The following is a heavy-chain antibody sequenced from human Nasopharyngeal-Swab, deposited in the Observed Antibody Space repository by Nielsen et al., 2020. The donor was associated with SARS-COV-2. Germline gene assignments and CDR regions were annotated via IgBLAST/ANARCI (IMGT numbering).Heavy chain of an antibody. D-gene: IGHD2/OR15-2a*01. J-gene: IGHJ4*02. Sequence: SETLSLTCTVSGGSIRSDDYYWSWIRQHPEKGLEWIGYMYSSGITNYNPSLRSRIIMSVDTPKNQFSLDLTSVTAADTAVYFCTFYGRYWGQGTLVTVSS. V-gene: IGHV4-30-4*03. CDR2: MYSSGIT. CDR3: TFYGRY. CDR1: GGSIRSDDYY.